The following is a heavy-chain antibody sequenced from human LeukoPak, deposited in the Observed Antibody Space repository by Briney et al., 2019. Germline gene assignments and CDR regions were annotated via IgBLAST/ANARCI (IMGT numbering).Heavy chain of an antibody. D-gene: IGHD6-6*01. V-gene: IGHV4-39*07. CDR3: ASREYSSSSFDY. J-gene: IGHJ4*02. CDR1: GGSISSSSYY. Sequence: SETLSLTCTVSGGSISSSSYYWGWIRQPPGKGLEWIGSIYYSGSTYYNPSLKSRVTISVDTSKNQFSLKLSSATAADTAVYYCASREYSSSSFDYWGQGTLVTVSS. CDR2: IYYSGST.